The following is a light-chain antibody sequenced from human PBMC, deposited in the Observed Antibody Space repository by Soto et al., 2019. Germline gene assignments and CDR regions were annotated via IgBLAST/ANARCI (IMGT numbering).Light chain of an antibody. CDR2: AAS. CDR1: QDIRTN. CDR3: LQHNGYPLT. Sequence: DIQMTQSPSSLSASVGDRVAITCRASQDIRTNLGWFQHKPGKGPQRLIYAASRLQRGAPSRFSGSASGTEFNLTITSLQPEDSATYFCLQHNGYPLTFGQGTKVEI. V-gene: IGKV1-17*01. J-gene: IGKJ1*01.